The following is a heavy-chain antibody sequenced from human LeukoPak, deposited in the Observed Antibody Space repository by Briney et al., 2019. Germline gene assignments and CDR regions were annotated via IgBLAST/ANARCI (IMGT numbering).Heavy chain of an antibody. J-gene: IGHJ4*02. CDR3: AGGTTTVTTLDY. V-gene: IGHV3-21*01. CDR1: AFTFSSYS. CDR2: ISSSSSYI. Sequence: GGPLRLSSSASAFTFSSYSMNWVRQAPGKGLEWVSSISSSSSYIYYADSVKGRFTISRDNAKNSLYLQMNSLRAEDTAVYYCAGGTTTVTTLDYWGQGTLVTVSS. D-gene: IGHD4-17*01.